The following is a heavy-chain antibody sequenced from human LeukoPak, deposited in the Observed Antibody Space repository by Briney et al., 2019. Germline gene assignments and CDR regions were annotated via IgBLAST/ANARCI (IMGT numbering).Heavy chain of an antibody. Sequence: GGSLRLSCAASGFTFSSYAMSWVRQAPGKGLEWVAVISYDGSNKYYADSVKGRFTISRDNSKNTLYLQMNSLRAEDTAVYYCARGGLWGYYYDSSGYHPDFDYWGQGTLVTVSS. D-gene: IGHD3-22*01. CDR3: ARGGLWGYYYDSSGYHPDFDY. CDR1: GFTFSSYA. CDR2: ISYDGSNK. J-gene: IGHJ4*02. V-gene: IGHV3-30-3*01.